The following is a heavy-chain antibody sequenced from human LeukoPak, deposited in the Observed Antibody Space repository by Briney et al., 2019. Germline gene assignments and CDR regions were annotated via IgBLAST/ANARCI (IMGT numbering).Heavy chain of an antibody. V-gene: IGHV4-59*08. CDR3: ARQAFCSGSSCNPFDY. D-gene: IGHD2-15*01. J-gene: IGHJ4*02. Sequence: SETLSLTCTVSGGSISSYYWSWIRQPPGKGLEWIGYMYYSGSTNYNPSLKSRVTISIVTPKSQFSLKLSSVTAADTAVYYCARQAFCSGSSCNPFDYWGQGTLVTVSS. CDR1: GGSISSYY. CDR2: MYYSGST.